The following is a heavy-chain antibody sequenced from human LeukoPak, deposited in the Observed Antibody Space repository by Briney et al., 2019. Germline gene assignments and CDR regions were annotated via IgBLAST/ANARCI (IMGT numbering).Heavy chain of an antibody. Sequence: GRSLRLSCVASGFTFSSYGMHWVRQAPGKGLEWVAVISYDGSNKYYADSVKGRFTISRDNSKNTLYLQMNSLRAEDTAVYYCAKDRIAVAGIFDYWGQGTLVTVSS. J-gene: IGHJ4*02. CDR3: AKDRIAVAGIFDY. CDR1: GFTFSSYG. V-gene: IGHV3-30*18. CDR2: ISYDGSNK. D-gene: IGHD6-19*01.